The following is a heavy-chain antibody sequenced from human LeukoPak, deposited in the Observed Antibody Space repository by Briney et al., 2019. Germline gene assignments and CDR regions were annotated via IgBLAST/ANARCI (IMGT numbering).Heavy chain of an antibody. V-gene: IGHV4-59*02. Sequence: PSETLSLTCTVSGGSVTDYYWSWIRQSPGKGLEWIRYIYYTGTSYNPSLKSRVTISADTSKNQFSLKLSSVTAADTAMYYCARVLAAAGNNWFDPWGQGTLVTVSS. D-gene: IGHD6-13*01. CDR1: GGSVTDYY. CDR3: ARVLAAAGNNWFDP. J-gene: IGHJ5*02. CDR2: IYYTGT.